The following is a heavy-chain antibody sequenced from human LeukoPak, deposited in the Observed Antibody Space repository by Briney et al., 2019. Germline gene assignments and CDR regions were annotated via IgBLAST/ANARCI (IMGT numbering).Heavy chain of an antibody. J-gene: IGHJ4*02. V-gene: IGHV4-30-4*01. CDR3: ARVLRVERRSIDY. D-gene: IGHD1-1*01. Sequence: SETLSLTCTVSGGSITSDDYYWSWIRQPPGKGLEWIGYIFRTGSTYYKASLRSRVNILLDSSTNQFSLNLNSVTAADTAVYFCARVLRVERRSIDYWGKGILVTVSS. CDR1: GGSITSDDYY. CDR2: IFRTGST.